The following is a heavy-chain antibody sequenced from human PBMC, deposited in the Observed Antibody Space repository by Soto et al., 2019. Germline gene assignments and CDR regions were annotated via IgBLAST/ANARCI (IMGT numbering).Heavy chain of an antibody. Sequence: EVQLLESGGGLVQPGGSLRLSCAASGFTFSSYAMSWVRQASGKGLEWVSAISGSGGSTYYADSVKGRFTISRDNSKNTLYLQMNSLRAEDTAVYYCAKTIAAAGYFDYWGQGTLVTVSS. D-gene: IGHD6-13*01. CDR3: AKTIAAAGYFDY. J-gene: IGHJ4*02. CDR2: ISGSGGST. V-gene: IGHV3-23*01. CDR1: GFTFSSYA.